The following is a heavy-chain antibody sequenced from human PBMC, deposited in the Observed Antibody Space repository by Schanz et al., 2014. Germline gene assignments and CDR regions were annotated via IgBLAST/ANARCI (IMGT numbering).Heavy chain of an antibody. CDR1: GYTFTTYY. V-gene: IGHV1-18*01. CDR2: ISPYNGNT. CDR3: ARGGYSSGWYDRDIAHFDY. J-gene: IGHJ4*02. Sequence: QVQLLQSGAEVKKPGASMKVSCKASGYTFTTYYMLWVRQAPGQGLEWMGWISPYNGNTNYAPKVQGRVTVTTDTSTSTVYMELRSLTSDDTAVYYCARGGYSSGWYDRDIAHFDYWGQGTLVTVSS. D-gene: IGHD6-19*01.